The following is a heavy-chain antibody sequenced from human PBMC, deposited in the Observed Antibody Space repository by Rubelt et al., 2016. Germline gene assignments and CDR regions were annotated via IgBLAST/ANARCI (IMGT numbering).Heavy chain of an antibody. CDR3: AKGRTATSKVYGLDI. CDR1: GLTFSSCA. D-gene: IGHD2-2*01. CDR2: VGGSGDTT. Sequence: GGSLRLSCAASGLTFSSCAMSWVRQAPGKGLEWVSTVGGSGDTTYYADSVKGRFTISRDNSKDTLYLQMNSLRVDDTAVYYCAKGRTATSKVYGLDIWGQGTTVTVSS. V-gene: IGHV3-23*01. J-gene: IGHJ6*02.